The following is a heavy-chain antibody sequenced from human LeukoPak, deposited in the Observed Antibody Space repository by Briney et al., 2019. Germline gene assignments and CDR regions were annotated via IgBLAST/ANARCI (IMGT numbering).Heavy chain of an antibody. CDR1: GGSISSSSYY. D-gene: IGHD5-18*01. CDR3: ARPAERGYSYGLDF. Sequence: SETLSLTCTVSGGSISSSSYYWSWIRQPPGKGLEWIGYIYYSGSTNYNPSLKSRVTISLDTSKNQVSLTLSSVTAADTAVYYCARPAERGYSYGLDFWGQGTMVTVSS. CDR2: IYYSGST. J-gene: IGHJ3*01. V-gene: IGHV4-61*01.